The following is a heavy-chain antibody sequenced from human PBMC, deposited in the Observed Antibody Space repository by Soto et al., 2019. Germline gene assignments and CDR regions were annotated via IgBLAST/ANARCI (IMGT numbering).Heavy chain of an antibody. Sequence: GESLKISCKGSGYSFVTYWIGWVRQMPGKGLEWMGIIYPGDSDTRYSPSFQGQVTISTDKSISTAYLQWGSLKASDTAFYYCARVYCGGDCYNFDAFDIWGQGTMVTVSS. CDR1: GYSFVTYW. CDR2: IYPGDSDT. CDR3: ARVYCGGDCYNFDAFDI. V-gene: IGHV5-51*01. D-gene: IGHD2-21*02. J-gene: IGHJ3*02.